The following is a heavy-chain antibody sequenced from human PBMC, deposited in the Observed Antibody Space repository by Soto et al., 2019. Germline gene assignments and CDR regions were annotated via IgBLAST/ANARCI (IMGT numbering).Heavy chain of an antibody. CDR3: ARDLGNYDSTGYFDQ. Sequence: EAQLVESGGGLVQPGGSLRLSCAASGLTFSSSSMNWVRQAPGKGLEWLAYISAITTTTYYAGSVKGRFTISRDNGKNSVYLQMNSLREEDTAVYYCARDLGNYDSTGYFDQWGQGTLVNVSS. D-gene: IGHD3-22*01. CDR1: GLTFSSSS. J-gene: IGHJ4*02. V-gene: IGHV3-48*02. CDR2: ISAITTTT.